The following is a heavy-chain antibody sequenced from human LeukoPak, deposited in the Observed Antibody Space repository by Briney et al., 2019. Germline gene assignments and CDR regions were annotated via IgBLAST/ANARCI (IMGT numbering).Heavy chain of an antibody. J-gene: IGHJ4*02. CDR1: GFSFRNSW. CDR3: ARAPGRYYGDFDY. CDR2: IKQDATEI. V-gene: IGHV3-7*01. D-gene: IGHD4-17*01. Sequence: GGSLRLSCAASGFSFRNSWMSWVRQAPGKGLEWVANIKQDATEIYYADSVKGRLTISRDNSKNTLYLQMGSLRSDDMAVYYCARAPGRYYGDFDYWGQGTLVTVSS.